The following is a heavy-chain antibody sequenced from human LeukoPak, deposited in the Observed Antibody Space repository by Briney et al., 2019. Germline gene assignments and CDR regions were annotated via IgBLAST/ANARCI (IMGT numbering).Heavy chain of an antibody. CDR3: ARRVHGGTLDY. Sequence: SETLSLTCTVSGGSISSYYWSWIRQFPGKGLEWIGYIYYSGSTNYNPSLKSRVTISVDTSKNQFSLKLTSVTAADSAVYYCARRVHGGTLDYWGQGTLVTVS. D-gene: IGHD4-23*01. CDR1: GGSISSYY. J-gene: IGHJ4*02. CDR2: IYYSGST. V-gene: IGHV4-59*08.